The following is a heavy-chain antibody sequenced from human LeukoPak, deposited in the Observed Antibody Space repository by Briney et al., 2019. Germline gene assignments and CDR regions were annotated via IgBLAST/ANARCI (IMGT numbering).Heavy chain of an antibody. V-gene: IGHV3-23*01. CDR3: AKEGGFQLPFDS. D-gene: IGHD2-2*01. CDR2: ISGTGGRT. J-gene: IGHJ4*02. CDR1: GFTFTNYG. Sequence: GGSLRLSCVASGFTFTNYGMGWVRQAQGKGLGWVSAISGTGGRTYYADSAKGRLTISKDDSKNTLYLQMNSLRAEDTAVYYCAKEGGFQLPFDSWGQGTLVTVSS.